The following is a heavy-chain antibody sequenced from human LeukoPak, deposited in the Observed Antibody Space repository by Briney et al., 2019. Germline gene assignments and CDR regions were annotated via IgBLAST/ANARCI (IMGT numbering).Heavy chain of an antibody. CDR1: GGSLSPYY. D-gene: IGHD1-1*01. CDR3: ARVGDWSDLVY. J-gene: IGHJ4*02. CDR2: ILYNGRTT. V-gene: IGHV4-59*01. Sequence: SETLSLTCTVSGGSLSPYYWSWIRQAPGKGLQWIGYILYNGRTTNYNPSLKSRATILADTSNNQFSLKLNSVTAADTAVYYCARVGDWSDLVYWGQGILVTVSS.